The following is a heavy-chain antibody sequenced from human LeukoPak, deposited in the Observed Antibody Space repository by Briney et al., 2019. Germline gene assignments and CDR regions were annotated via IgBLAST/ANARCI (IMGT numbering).Heavy chain of an antibody. CDR3: ARDSSSGWDDARLGGPTDY. D-gene: IGHD6-19*01. J-gene: IGHJ4*02. V-gene: IGHV1-69*01. CDR1: GGTFSSYA. Sequence: GSSVKVSCKASGGTFSSYAISWVRQAPGQGLEWMGGIIPIFGTANYAQKFQGRVTITADESTSTAYMELSSLRSEDTAVYYCARDSSSGWDDARLGGPTDYWGQGTLVTVSS. CDR2: IIPIFGTA.